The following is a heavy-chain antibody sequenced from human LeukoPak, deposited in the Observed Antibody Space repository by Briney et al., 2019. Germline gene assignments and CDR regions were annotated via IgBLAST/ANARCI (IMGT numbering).Heavy chain of an antibody. Sequence: PSETLSLTCTVSGGSISSSSYYWGWIRQPPGKGLEWIGNIYYSATTYYDPSLKSRVTISVDASKNQFSLKLSSVTAADTAVYYCASENIAMAGITDWGQGTLVTVSS. CDR3: ASENIAMAGITD. CDR1: GGSISSSSYY. D-gene: IGHD6-19*01. V-gene: IGHV4-39*07. J-gene: IGHJ4*02. CDR2: IYYSATT.